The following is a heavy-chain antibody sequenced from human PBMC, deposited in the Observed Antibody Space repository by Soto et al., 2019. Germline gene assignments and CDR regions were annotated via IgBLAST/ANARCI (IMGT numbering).Heavy chain of an antibody. D-gene: IGHD3-3*01. V-gene: IGHV1-69*13. CDR2: IIPIFGTA. J-gene: IGHJ6*02. Sequence: GASVKVSCKASGGTFSSYAISWVRQAPGQGLEWMGGIIPIFGTANYAQKFQGRVTITADESTGTAYMELSSLRSEDTAVYYCARAIRPYYDFWSGPLDYYYGMDVWGQGTTVTVSS. CDR3: ARAIRPYYDFWSGPLDYYYGMDV. CDR1: GGTFSSYA.